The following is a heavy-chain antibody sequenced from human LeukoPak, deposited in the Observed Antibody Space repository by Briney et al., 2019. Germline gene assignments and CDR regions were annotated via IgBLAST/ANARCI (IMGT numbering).Heavy chain of an antibody. V-gene: IGHV3-30*18. J-gene: IGHJ4*02. CDR2: LSHDGNNE. CDR1: GFPFSSYW. CDR3: AKDNYYGSSAVIDY. Sequence: PGGSLRLPCVASGFPFSSYWMTWVRQAPGKGLEWVAALSHDGNNEFYADSVKGRFTISRDNFKSTLYLQMNSLRAGDTATFYCAKDNYYGSSAVIDYWGQGALVTVSS. D-gene: IGHD3-22*01.